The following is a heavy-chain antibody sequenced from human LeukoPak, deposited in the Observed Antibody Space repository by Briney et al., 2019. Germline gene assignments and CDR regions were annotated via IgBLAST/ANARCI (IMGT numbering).Heavy chain of an antibody. CDR3: ARLIYYDILTGYYGSEGGVWYFDL. CDR1: GGSFSGYY. CDR2: INHSGST. Sequence: PSETLSLTCAVYGGSFSGYYWSWIRQPPGKGLEWIGEINHSGSTNYNPSLKSRVTISVYTSKNQFSLKLSSVTAEDTAVYYCARLIYYDILTGYYGSEGGVWYFDLWGRGTLVTVSS. D-gene: IGHD3-9*01. J-gene: IGHJ2*01. V-gene: IGHV4-34*01.